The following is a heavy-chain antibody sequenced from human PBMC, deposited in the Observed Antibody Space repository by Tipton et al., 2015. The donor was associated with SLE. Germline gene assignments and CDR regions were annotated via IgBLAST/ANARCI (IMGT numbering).Heavy chain of an antibody. V-gene: IGHV3-9*01. J-gene: IGHJ3*02. D-gene: IGHD2-15*01. CDR3: AKDVETNRGGLHI. Sequence: SLRLSCVASGYSVEDFGMFWVRQAPGKGLEWVSGISWNGANIGYSASVKGRFTISRDNAKNSVYLQMNSLRNEDTALYYCAKDVETNRGGLHIWGQGTMVTVSA. CDR1: GYSVEDFG. CDR2: ISWNGANI.